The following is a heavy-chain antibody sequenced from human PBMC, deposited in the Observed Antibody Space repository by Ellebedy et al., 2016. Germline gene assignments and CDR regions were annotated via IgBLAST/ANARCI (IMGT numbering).Heavy chain of an antibody. CDR2: INHSGST. Sequence: SETLSLTCAVYGWSFSGYYWSWIRQPPGKGLEWIGEINHSGSTNYNPSLKSRVTISVDTSKNQFSLKLSSVTAADTAVYYCARARLLWFGAASRGRFDPWGQGTLVTVSS. CDR1: GWSFSGYY. CDR3: ARARLLWFGAASRGRFDP. V-gene: IGHV4-34*01. D-gene: IGHD3-10*01. J-gene: IGHJ5*02.